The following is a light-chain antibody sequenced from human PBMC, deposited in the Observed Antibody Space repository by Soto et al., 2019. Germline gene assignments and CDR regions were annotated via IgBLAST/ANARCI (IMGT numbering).Light chain of an antibody. J-gene: IGKJ1*01. V-gene: IGKV3-11*01. CDR3: QQRRNCTWP. CDR2: DAS. Sequence: EIVLTQSPATLSLSPGERATLSCRASQSVSNFLAWYQQKPSQAPRLLISDASNRATGIPGRFSGSGSGTDFSLTLSSREPEYFAVYYSQQRRNCTWPFGQGPRVALK. CDR1: QSVSNF.